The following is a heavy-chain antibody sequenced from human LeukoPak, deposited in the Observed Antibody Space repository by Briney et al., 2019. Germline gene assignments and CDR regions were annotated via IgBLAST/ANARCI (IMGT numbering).Heavy chain of an antibody. CDR3: ARDDGDYLAAFDY. Sequence: ASVKVSCKASGGTFSNYAITWVRQAPGQGLEWMGGIIPIFGTANYTQKFQGRVTITADISTSTANMELSSLRSEDTAVYYCARDDGDYLAAFDYWGQGTLVTVSS. D-gene: IGHD4-17*01. V-gene: IGHV1-69*06. CDR2: IIPIFGTA. CDR1: GGTFSNYA. J-gene: IGHJ4*02.